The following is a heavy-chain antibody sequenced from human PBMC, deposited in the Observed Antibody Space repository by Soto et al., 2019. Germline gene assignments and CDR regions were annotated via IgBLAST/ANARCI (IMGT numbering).Heavy chain of an antibody. Sequence: GGSLRLSCAASGFTFSSYGMHWVRQAPGKGLEWVAVISYDGSIKYYADSVKGRFTISRDNSKNTLYLQMNSLRAEDTAVYYCAKGPTSSGSYYFDYWGQGTLVTVSS. D-gene: IGHD1-26*01. J-gene: IGHJ4*02. CDR1: GFTFSSYG. V-gene: IGHV3-30*18. CDR2: ISYDGSIK. CDR3: AKGPTSSGSYYFDY.